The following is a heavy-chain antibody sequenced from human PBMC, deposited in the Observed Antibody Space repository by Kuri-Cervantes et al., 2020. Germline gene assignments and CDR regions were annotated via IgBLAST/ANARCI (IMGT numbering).Heavy chain of an antibody. D-gene: IGHD2-15*01. J-gene: IGHJ4*02. CDR2: MNPNSGGT. CDR1: GYTFTTFD. CDR3: AKDYCSGGTCMFDY. Sequence: ASVKVSCKASGYTFTTFDINWVRQATGQGLEWMGWMNPNSGGTNYAQKFQGRVTMTRDTSISTAYMELSRLRPEDTAVYYCAKDYCSGGTCMFDYWGQGTLVTVSS. V-gene: IGHV1-2*02.